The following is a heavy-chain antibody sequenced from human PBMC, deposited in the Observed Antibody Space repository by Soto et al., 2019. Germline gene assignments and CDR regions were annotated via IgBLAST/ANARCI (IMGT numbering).Heavy chain of an antibody. CDR1: GFTFSTFG. J-gene: IGHJ6*02. D-gene: IGHD6-25*01. Sequence: QVQLVESGGGVVQPGRSLRLSCATSGFTFSTFGMHWVRQAPGKGLEWVALIWYDGSNKYYADSVMGRCTISRDNSKNTLYLQMNNLRAGDTAVYYCARDNGYGSGHGFDVWGQGTTVIVSS. CDR3: ARDNGYGSGHGFDV. CDR2: IWYDGSNK. V-gene: IGHV3-33*01.